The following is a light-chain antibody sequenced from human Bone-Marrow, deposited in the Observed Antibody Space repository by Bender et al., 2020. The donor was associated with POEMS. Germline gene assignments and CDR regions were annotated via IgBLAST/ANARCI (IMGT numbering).Light chain of an antibody. J-gene: IGLJ3*02. CDR2: FNSDGSH. CDR1: SGHSRYA. CDR3: QTWGSGIPV. Sequence: QLVLTQSPSASASLGASVKLTCTLTSGHSRYAIAWHQQQPKKAPRYLMKFNSDGSHTKGDGIPDRFSASTSGTDYYLTISSLQSNDEADYYCQTWGSGIPVFGGGTKLTVL. V-gene: IGLV4-69*01.